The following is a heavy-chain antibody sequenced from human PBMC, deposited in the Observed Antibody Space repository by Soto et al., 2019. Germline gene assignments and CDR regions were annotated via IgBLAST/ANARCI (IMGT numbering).Heavy chain of an antibody. CDR2: ISGSGGGT. J-gene: IGHJ4*02. V-gene: IGHV3-23*01. CDR1: GFTFSSYA. D-gene: IGHD2-2*01. Sequence: GGSLRLSCAASGFTFSSYAMSWVRQAPGKGLEWVSAISGSGGGTYYADSVKGRFTISRDNSKSTLYLKMNSLRAEDTAVYYCAKVPIVVVPAASFLYFDYWGQGTLVTVSS. CDR3: AKVPIVVVPAASFLYFDY.